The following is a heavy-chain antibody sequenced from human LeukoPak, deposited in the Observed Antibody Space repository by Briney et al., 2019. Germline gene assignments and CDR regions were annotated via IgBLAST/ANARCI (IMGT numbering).Heavy chain of an antibody. CDR1: GFTFSSYA. CDR2: IKQAGTEK. Sequence: GGSLRLSCEASGFTFSSYAMTWVRQAPGKGLEWVANIKQAGTEKYYVDSVKGRFTISRDNAKNSLYLQMNSLRAEDTAVYYCARVWSLDFWSPKSPTGFPDYWGQGTLVTVSS. J-gene: IGHJ4*02. CDR3: ARVWSLDFWSPKSPTGFPDY. D-gene: IGHD3-3*01. V-gene: IGHV3-7*01.